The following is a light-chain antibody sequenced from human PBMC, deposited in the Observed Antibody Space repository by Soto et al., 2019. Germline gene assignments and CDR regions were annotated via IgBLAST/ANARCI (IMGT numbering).Light chain of an antibody. CDR3: QQYGRSLT. Sequence: EIVLTQSPGTLSLSPGERATLSCRASQTVSSRFLAWYQQKPGQAPRLLIYGASNRATAIPDRFSGSGSGTDFTLSISRLDPEDFAVYYCQQYGRSLTFGGGTKVEIK. CDR1: QTVSSRF. J-gene: IGKJ4*01. CDR2: GAS. V-gene: IGKV3-20*01.